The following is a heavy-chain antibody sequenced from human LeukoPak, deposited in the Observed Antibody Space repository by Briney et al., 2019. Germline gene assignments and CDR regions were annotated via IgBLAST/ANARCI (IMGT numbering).Heavy chain of an antibody. D-gene: IGHD6-13*01. CDR3: ARGEVTSSWYYLDY. CDR2: IYTSGST. CDR1: GGSISSSSYH. J-gene: IGHJ4*02. V-gene: IGHV4-61*02. Sequence: SETLSLTCTVSGGSISSSSYHWSWIRQPAGKGLEWIGRIYTSGSTNYNPSLKSRVTISVDTSKNHFSLKLSSVTAADTAVYYCARGEVTSSWYYLDYWGQGTLVTVSS.